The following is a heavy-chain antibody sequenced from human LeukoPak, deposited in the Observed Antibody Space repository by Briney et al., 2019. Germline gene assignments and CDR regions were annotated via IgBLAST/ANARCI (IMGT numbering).Heavy chain of an antibody. CDR3: AGGGIAVAANY. CDR1: GFTFSSYG. J-gene: IGHJ4*02. CDR2: ILYDGSNK. D-gene: IGHD6-19*01. Sequence: GRSLRLSCAASGFTFSSYGMHWVRQAPGKGLEWVAVILYDGSNKYYADSVKGRFTISRDNSKNTLYLQMNSLRAEDTAVYYCAGGGIAVAANYWGQGTLVTVSS. V-gene: IGHV3-30*03.